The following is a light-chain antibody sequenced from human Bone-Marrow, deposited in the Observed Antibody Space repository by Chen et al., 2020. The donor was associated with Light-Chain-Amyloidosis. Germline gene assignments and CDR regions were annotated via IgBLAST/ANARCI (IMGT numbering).Light chain of an antibody. V-gene: IGLV1-44*01. CDR3: ATWDDSLTGLV. CDR2: SDN. J-gene: IGLJ3*02. Sequence: QSVLTQPPSASGTPGQRVTISCSGSSSNIGSKTVDWFQQLPGTAPKLLINSDNQRPSGVPDRFSGSKSDTSASLAISGLQSEDEAAYYCATWDDSLTGLVFGGGTKLTVL. CDR1: SSNIGSKT.